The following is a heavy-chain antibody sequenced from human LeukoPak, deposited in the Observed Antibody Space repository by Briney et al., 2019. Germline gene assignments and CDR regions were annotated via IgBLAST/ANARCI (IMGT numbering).Heavy chain of an antibody. V-gene: IGHV1-18*01. D-gene: IGHD3-9*01. CDR1: GGTFSSYA. Sequence: ASVKVSCKASGGTFSSYAISWVRQAPGQGPEWMAWISAYNGNTNYAQKFQGRVTMTTDTSTSTAYMELRSLRSDDTAVYYCAGDILGIIRGWFDPWGQGTLVTVSS. CDR2: ISAYNGNT. CDR3: AGDILGIIRGWFDP. J-gene: IGHJ5*02.